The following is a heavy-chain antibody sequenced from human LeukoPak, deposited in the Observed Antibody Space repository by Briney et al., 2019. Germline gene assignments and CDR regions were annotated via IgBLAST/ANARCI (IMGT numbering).Heavy chain of an antibody. D-gene: IGHD2-21*02. V-gene: IGHV1-2*02. CDR3: ARDPVIVVVTASLGHYYYGMDV. CDR2: INPNSGGT. Sequence: ASVTVFCKASGYTFTGYYMHWVRQAPGQGLEWMGWINPNSGGTNYAQTFQGRVTMTRDTSISTAYMELSRLRSDDTAVYYCARDPVIVVVTASLGHYYYGMDVWGQGTTVTVSS. CDR1: GYTFTGYY. J-gene: IGHJ6*02.